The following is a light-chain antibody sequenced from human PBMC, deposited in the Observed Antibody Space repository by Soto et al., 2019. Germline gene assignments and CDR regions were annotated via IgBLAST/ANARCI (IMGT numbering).Light chain of an antibody. V-gene: IGLV3-21*02. CDR2: EDS. Sequence: SYELTQPPSESVAPGQTARITCGENNIGTNAVHWYQQKPGQAPVLVVYEDSVRPSGIPERLSGSNSANTATLTISRVEAGDEADYYCQVWDSNGDHVVFGGGSKLTVL. J-gene: IGLJ2*01. CDR3: QVWDSNGDHVV. CDR1: NIGTNA.